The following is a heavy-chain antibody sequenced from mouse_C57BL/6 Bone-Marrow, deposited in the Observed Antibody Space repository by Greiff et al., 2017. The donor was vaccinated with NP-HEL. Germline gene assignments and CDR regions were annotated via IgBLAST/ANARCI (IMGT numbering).Heavy chain of an antibody. Sequence: VQLKQPGAELVRPGTSVKLSCKASGYTFTSYWMHWVKQRPGQGLEWIGVIDPSDSYTNYNQKFKGKATLTVDTSSSTAYMQLSSLTSEDSAVYYCASFYYYGSSYGDYAMDYWGQGTSVTVSS. CDR3: ASFYYYGSSYGDYAMDY. J-gene: IGHJ4*01. D-gene: IGHD1-1*01. V-gene: IGHV1-59*01. CDR2: IDPSDSYT. CDR1: GYTFTSYW.